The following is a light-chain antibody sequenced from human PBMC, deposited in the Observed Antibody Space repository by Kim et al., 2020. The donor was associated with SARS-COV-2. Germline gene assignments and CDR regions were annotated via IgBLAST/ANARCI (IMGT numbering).Light chain of an antibody. CDR3: ASYRSTSNVV. CDR2: EVS. V-gene: IGLV2-18*02. CDR1: SSDVGSYNR. Sequence: GQSVPISCTGTSSDVGSYNRVSWYQQPPGTAPKLMIYEVSNRPSGVPDRFSGSKSGNTASLTISGLQAEDEADYYCASYRSTSNVVFGGGTQLTVL. J-gene: IGLJ2*01.